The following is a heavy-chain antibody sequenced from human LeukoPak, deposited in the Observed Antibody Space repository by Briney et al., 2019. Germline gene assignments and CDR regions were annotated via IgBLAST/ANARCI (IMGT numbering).Heavy chain of an antibody. CDR1: GNSFNKYA. CDR2: FIPIFGTA. J-gene: IGHJ4*02. CDR3: TRGGFGELYHFGY. V-gene: IGHV1-69*06. D-gene: IGHD3-10*01. Sequence: SVKVSCKASGNSFNKYAITWVRQAPGQGLEWMGEFIPIFGTAKYAKKFQGRVTITADKSTSTAYMDLNSLRSEDTAVYYCTRGGFGELYHFGYWGQGALVTVSS.